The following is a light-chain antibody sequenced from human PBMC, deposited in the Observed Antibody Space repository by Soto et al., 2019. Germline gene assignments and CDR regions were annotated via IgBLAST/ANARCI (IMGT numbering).Light chain of an antibody. CDR2: ENN. Sequence: QSVLTQPPSVSAAPGQKVTISCSGSNSNIGNNYVSWYQQLPGTAPKLLIYENNKRPSGIPDRFSGSKSGTSATLGITGLQTGDEADYYCGTWDTGLNVGVFGGGTKLTVL. J-gene: IGLJ2*01. V-gene: IGLV1-51*02. CDR1: NSNIGNNY. CDR3: GTWDTGLNVGV.